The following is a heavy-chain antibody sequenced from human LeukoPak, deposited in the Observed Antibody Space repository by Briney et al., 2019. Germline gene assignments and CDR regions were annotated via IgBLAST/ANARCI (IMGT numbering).Heavy chain of an antibody. CDR3: ARGSQHPGIAEAYGY. Sequence: ASVKVSCKASGYTFTGYYMHWVRQAPGQGLEWMGWISAYNGNTNYAQKLQGRVTMTTDTSTSTAYMELRSLRSDDTAVYYCARGSQHPGIAEAYGYWGQGTLVTVSS. CDR2: ISAYNGNT. CDR1: GYTFTGYY. V-gene: IGHV1-18*04. J-gene: IGHJ4*02. D-gene: IGHD6-19*01.